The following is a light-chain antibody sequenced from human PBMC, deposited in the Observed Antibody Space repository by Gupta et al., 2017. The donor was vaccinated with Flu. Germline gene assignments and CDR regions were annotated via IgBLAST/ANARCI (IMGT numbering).Light chain of an antibody. Sequence: QSVLTQPPSVSGAPGQRVNIPCTGRSSNTGAGYNVQWYQQLPGTAPKLLIYGNTNRPSGVPDRFSGSKSGTSASPAITSASLAITGLQAEDEADYYCQSYDSSLSGYVFGTGTKVTVL. CDR3: QSYDSSLSGYV. J-gene: IGLJ1*01. V-gene: IGLV1-40*01. CDR1: SSNTGAGYN. CDR2: GNT.